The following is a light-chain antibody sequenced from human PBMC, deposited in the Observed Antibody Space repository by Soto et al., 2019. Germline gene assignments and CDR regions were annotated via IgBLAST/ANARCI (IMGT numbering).Light chain of an antibody. CDR1: QSVSSSY. CDR2: GAS. V-gene: IGKV3-20*01. Sequence: EIVLTQSPGTLSLSPGERATLPCRASQSVSSSYLAWYQQKPGQAPRLHIYGASSRATGIPDRFSGSGSGTDFTLTISRLEPEDFAVYYCQQYGSSPLYTFGQGTKLEIK. J-gene: IGKJ2*01. CDR3: QQYGSSPLYT.